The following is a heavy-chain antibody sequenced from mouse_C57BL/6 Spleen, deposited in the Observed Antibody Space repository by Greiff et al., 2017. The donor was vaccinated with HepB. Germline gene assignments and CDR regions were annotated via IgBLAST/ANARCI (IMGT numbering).Heavy chain of an antibody. CDR1: GYTFTDYE. J-gene: IGHJ2*01. CDR2: IDPETGGT. Sequence: QVQLQQSGAELVRPGASVTLSSKASGYTFTDYEMHWVKQTPVHGLEWIGAIDPETGGTAYNQKFKGKAILTADKSSSTAYMELRSLTSEDSAVYYCTRGGDYFDYRGQGTTLTVSS. V-gene: IGHV1-15*01. CDR3: TRGGDYFDY.